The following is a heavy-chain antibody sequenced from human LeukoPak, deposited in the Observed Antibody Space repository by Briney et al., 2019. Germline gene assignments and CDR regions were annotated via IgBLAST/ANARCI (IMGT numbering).Heavy chain of an antibody. CDR2: ISSSGSTI. V-gene: IGHV3-48*03. CDR3: ARDSSSWSLTFDY. Sequence: GGSLRLSCAASGFTFSSYEMNWFRQAPGKGLEWVSYISSSGSTIYYADSVKGRFTVSRDNAKNSLYLQMNSLRAEDTAVYYCARDSSSWSLTFDYWGQGTLVTVSS. J-gene: IGHJ4*02. D-gene: IGHD6-13*01. CDR1: GFTFSSYE.